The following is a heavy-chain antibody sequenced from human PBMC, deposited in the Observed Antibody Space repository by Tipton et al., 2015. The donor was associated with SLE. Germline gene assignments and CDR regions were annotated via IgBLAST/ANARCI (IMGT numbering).Heavy chain of an antibody. CDR2: IYYSGST. CDR3: ARERRSYSSSSSGMDV. J-gene: IGHJ6*02. V-gene: IGHV4-61*01. D-gene: IGHD6-13*01. CDR1: GGSISSSSYY. Sequence: TLSLTCTVSGGSISSSSYYWSWIRQPPGKGLEWIGYIYYSGSTNYNPSLKSRVTISVDTSKNQFSLKLSSVTAADTAVYYCARERRSYSSSSSGMDVWGQGTTVTGSS.